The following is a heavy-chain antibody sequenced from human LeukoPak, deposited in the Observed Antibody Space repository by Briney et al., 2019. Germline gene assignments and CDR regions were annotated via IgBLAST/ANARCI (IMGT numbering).Heavy chain of an antibody. D-gene: IGHD1-20*01. V-gene: IGHV3-7*01. J-gene: IGHJ4*02. CDR2: IKKDGSEK. CDR1: GFSFSSYW. Sequence: GGSLRLSCSGSGFSFSSYWMSWIHRAPGKGLEWVANIKKDGSEKYYVDSVQGRFTISRDNAKNSLYLQMNSLRAEDMAVYYCATWGITGKTFDYWGQGTLVTVYS. CDR3: ATWGITGKTFDY.